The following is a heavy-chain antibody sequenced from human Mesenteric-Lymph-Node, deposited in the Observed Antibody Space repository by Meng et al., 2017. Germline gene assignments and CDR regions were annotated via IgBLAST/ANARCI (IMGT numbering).Heavy chain of an antibody. D-gene: IGHD1-14*01. CDR3: ARDPTGGEDHQRV. CDR2: IYHSGIT. CDR1: GGSIGSSNW. J-gene: IGHJ4*02. V-gene: IGHV4-4*02. Sequence: QGLLHDAGPGLLKPSGTLSLTCAVAGGSIGSSNWGSWVRQPPGKGLEWIGKIYHSGITIYNPSLKSRVTMSVDNSKNQFSLKLNSMTAADTAVYYCARDPTGGEDHQRVWGQGTLVTVSS.